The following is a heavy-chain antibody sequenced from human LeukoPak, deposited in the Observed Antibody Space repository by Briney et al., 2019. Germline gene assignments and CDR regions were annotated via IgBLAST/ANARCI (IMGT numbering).Heavy chain of an antibody. CDR1: GFTFSSYE. CDR2: ISSSGNTI. V-gene: IGHV3-48*03. D-gene: IGHD3-10*02. CDR3: AELGITRIGGV. Sequence: PGGSLRLSCAASGFTFSSYEMNWVRQAPGKGLEWVSYISSSGNTIYYADSAKGRFTISRDNAKNSLHLHMNSLRAEDTAVYYCAELGITRIGGVWGKGTTVTISS. J-gene: IGHJ6*04.